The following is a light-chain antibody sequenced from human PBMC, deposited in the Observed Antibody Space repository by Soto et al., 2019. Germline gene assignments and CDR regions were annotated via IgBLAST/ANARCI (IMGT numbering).Light chain of an antibody. CDR1: SGPSSYG. J-gene: IGLJ3*02. CDR2: VNSDGSH. V-gene: IGLV4-69*01. Sequence: QLVLTQSPSASASLGASVKLTCTLSSGPSSYGIAWHQQQPGKGPRYLMKVNSDGSHSKGDGIPDRFSGSSSGAECYLTISSLQSEDEADYYCQTGGDGIQVFGGGTKLTVL. CDR3: QTGGDGIQV.